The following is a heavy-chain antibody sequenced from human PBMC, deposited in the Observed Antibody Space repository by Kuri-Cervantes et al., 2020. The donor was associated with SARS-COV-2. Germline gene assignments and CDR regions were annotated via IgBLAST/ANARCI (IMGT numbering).Heavy chain of an antibody. J-gene: IGHJ6*03. D-gene: IGHD2-21*01. CDR3: ARDLLLVNYYMDV. CDR2: ISSSSSYI. Sequence: GGSLRLSCAASGFTFSSYSMNWVRQAPGKGLEWVSSISSSSSYIYYADSVKGRFTTSRDNSKNTLYLQMNSLRAEDMAVYYCARDLLLVNYYMDVWGKGTTVTVSS. CDR1: GFTFSSYS. V-gene: IGHV3-21*01.